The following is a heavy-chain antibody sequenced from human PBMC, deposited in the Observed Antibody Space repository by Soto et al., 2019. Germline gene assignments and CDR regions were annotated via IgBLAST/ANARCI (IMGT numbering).Heavy chain of an antibody. CDR1: GFTFSSYG. V-gene: IGHV3-33*01. D-gene: IGHD6-19*01. CDR3: ARDFEDQWLAPLTPGSLPDY. J-gene: IGHJ4*02. CDR2: IWYDGSNK. Sequence: QVQLVESGGGVVQPGRSLRLSCAASGFTFSSYGMHWVRQAPGKRLEWVAVIWYDGSNKYYADSVKGRFTISRDNSKNTLYLQMNSLRAEDTAVYYCARDFEDQWLAPLTPGSLPDYWGQGTLVTVSS.